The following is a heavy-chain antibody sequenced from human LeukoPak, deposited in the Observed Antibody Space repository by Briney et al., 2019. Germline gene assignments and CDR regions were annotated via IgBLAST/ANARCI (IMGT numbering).Heavy chain of an antibody. V-gene: IGHV3-23*01. Sequence: PGGSLRLSCAASGFSLSSYAMGWVRQAPGKGLEWVSAISSTDAGTYHADSVRGRFTISRDSSKNTLYLQMNSLRAEDAAVYYCAKAPVTSCRGAYCYPFDYWGQGTLVTVSS. CDR3: AKAPVTSCRGAYCYPFDY. CDR1: GFSLSSYA. J-gene: IGHJ4*02. D-gene: IGHD2-21*01. CDR2: ISSTDAGT.